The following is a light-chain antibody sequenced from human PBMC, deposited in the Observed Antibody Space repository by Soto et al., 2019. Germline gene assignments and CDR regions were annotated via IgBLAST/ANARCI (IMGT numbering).Light chain of an antibody. Sequence: EIVLTQSPDTLSLSPGERATLSCRASQSVTSDYLAWYQLKPGQTLRLLIYGASSRATGIPDRISGSGSGTDFTLTISRLEPEDLAVYYRQQYGSTPLTFGQGTKVEIK. CDR3: QQYGSTPLT. V-gene: IGKV3-20*01. CDR2: GAS. J-gene: IGKJ1*01. CDR1: QSVTSDY.